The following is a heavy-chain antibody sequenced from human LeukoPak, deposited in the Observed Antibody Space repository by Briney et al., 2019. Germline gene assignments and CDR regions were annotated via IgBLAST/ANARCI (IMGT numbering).Heavy chain of an antibody. D-gene: IGHD3-10*01. CDR2: ISSSSSYI. J-gene: IGHJ4*02. Sequence: GGSLTLSCAASGFTFSSYSMNWVRQAPGKGLEWVSSISSSSSYIFYADSVEGRLTITRDNAKHALYLQMISLRADDATVYHCARVLWFGESADNFDYWGQGTLVTVSS. CDR1: GFTFSSYS. CDR3: ARVLWFGESADNFDY. V-gene: IGHV3-21*01.